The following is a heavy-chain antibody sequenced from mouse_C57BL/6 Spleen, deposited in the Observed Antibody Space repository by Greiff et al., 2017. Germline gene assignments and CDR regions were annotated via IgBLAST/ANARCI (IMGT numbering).Heavy chain of an antibody. CDR2: IWSGGST. D-gene: IGHD2-3*01. CDR3: ARNDGYYEYFDV. J-gene: IGHJ1*03. Sequence: VKLMESGPGLVQPSQSLSITCTVSGFSLTSYGVHWVRQSPGKGLEWLGVIWSGGSTDYNAAFISRLSISKDNSKSQVFFKMNSLQADDTAIYYCARNDGYYEYFDVWGTGTTVTVSS. V-gene: IGHV2-2*01. CDR1: GFSLTSYG.